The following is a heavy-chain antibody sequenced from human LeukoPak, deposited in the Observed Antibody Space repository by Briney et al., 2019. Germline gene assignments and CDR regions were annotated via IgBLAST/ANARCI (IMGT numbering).Heavy chain of an antibody. V-gene: IGHV1-69*04. Sequence: SVKVSCKASGGTFSSYAISWVRQAPGQGLEWMGRIIPILGIANYAQKFQGRVTITADKSTSTAYMELSSLRSEDTAVYYCARDEEDGEDYYYYYGMDVWGQGTTVTVSS. CDR2: IIPILGIA. J-gene: IGHJ6*02. D-gene: IGHD4-17*01. CDR3: ARDEEDGEDYYYYYGMDV. CDR1: GGTFSSYA.